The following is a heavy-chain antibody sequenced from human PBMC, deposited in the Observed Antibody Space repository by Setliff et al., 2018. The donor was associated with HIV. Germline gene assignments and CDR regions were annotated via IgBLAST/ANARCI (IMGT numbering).Heavy chain of an antibody. CDR1: GVSISNYY. CDR3: ARVPVAGANWFDP. Sequence: PSETLSLTCTVSGVSISNYYWNWIRQSPGKRLEWIGSVSQSGSTYYNPSLKSRITISVDRSKNLFSLKLISVTAADQGVYYCARVPVAGANWFDPWGLGTLVTVSS. V-gene: IGHV4-59*04. CDR2: VSQSGST. J-gene: IGHJ5*02. D-gene: IGHD2-21*01.